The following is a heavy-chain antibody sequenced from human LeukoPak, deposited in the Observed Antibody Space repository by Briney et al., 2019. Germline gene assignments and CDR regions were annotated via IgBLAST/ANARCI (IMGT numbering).Heavy chain of an antibody. CDR2: ISSSSSYI. J-gene: IGHJ3*02. CDR3: ARDTPLDDAFDI. V-gene: IGHV3-21*01. D-gene: IGHD3-3*02. CDR1: GFTFSSYS. Sequence: PGGSLRLSCAASGFTFSSYSMNWVRQTPGKGLEWVPSISSSSSYIYYADSVKGRFTISRDNAKNSLYLQMNSLRAEDTAVYYCARDTPLDDAFDIWGQGTMVTVSS.